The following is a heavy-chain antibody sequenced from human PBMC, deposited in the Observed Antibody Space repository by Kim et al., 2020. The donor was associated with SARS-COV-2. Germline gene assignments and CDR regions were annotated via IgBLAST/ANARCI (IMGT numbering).Heavy chain of an antibody. D-gene: IGHD6-13*01. CDR3: ARTPMTQLGAFDI. V-gene: IGHV4-4*09. J-gene: IGHJ3*02. Sequence: NPSLKSRVTIAVDASKNQFSLKLSSVTAADTAVYYCARTPMTQLGAFDIWGQGTMVTVSS.